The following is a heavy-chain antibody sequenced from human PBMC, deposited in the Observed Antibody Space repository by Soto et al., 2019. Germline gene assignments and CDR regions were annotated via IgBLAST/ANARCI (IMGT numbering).Heavy chain of an antibody. D-gene: IGHD2-2*01. Sequence: QVQLVQSGAEVKKPGSSVKVSCKASGGTFSSYTISWVRQAPGQGLEWMGRIIPILGIANYAQKFQGRVTITADKSTSTGDMELSSLRSEDTAVYYCARRYCSSTSCFYGMDVWGQGTTVTVSS. CDR3: ARRYCSSTSCFYGMDV. CDR2: IIPILGIA. CDR1: GGTFSSYT. V-gene: IGHV1-69*02. J-gene: IGHJ6*02.